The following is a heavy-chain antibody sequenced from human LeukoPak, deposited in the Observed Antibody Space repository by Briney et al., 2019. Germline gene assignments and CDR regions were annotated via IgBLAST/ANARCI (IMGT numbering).Heavy chain of an antibody. J-gene: IGHJ4*02. CDR2: INHSGST. Sequence: SETLSLTCAVYGGFFSGYYWSWIRQPPGKGLEWIGEINHSGSTNYNSSLKSRVTISEDTSKNQFSLKLSSVTAADTAVYYCARGVEGYYGSGSYYYWGQGTLVTVSS. V-gene: IGHV4-34*01. CDR1: GGFFSGYY. D-gene: IGHD3-10*01. CDR3: ARGVEGYYGSGSYYY.